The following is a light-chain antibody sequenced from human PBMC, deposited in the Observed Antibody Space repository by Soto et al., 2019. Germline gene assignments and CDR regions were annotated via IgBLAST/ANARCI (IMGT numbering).Light chain of an antibody. CDR1: QDINTY. J-gene: IGKJ5*01. Sequence: DIQLTQSPSFLSASVGDRVTITCRASQDINTYLAWYQQKPGKAPKLLIFAASTLQNGVPSRFSGSGSGTEFTVPITSLQPEDFATYYCQQRKSYPITFGQGTRLEMK. V-gene: IGKV1-9*01. CDR3: QQRKSYPIT. CDR2: AAS.